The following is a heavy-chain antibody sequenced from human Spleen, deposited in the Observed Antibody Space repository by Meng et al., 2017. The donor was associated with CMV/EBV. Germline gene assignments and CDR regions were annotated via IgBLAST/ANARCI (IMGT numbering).Heavy chain of an antibody. CDR2: IYPGDSDI. CDR1: GYNFTNHW. Sequence: GESLKISCKGSGYNFTNHWIGWVRQMPGKGLEWMGIIYPGDSDIRYSPSFQGQVTISADKSISTAYLQWNRLRASDTAMYYCARQDSIDWVAEKFHHWGQGTLVTVSS. D-gene: IGHD3-9*01. J-gene: IGHJ1*01. CDR3: ARQDSIDWVAEKFHH. V-gene: IGHV5-51*01.